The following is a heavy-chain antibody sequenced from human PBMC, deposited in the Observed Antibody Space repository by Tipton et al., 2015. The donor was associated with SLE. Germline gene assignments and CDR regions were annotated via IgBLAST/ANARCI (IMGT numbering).Heavy chain of an antibody. CDR3: ARALQDYFDY. CDR2: IYHSGST. Sequence: TLSLTCTVSGGSISSSSYYWGWIRQPPGKGLEWMGSIYHSGSTYYNPSLKSRVTISVDTSKNQFSLKLSSVTAADTAVYYCARALQDYFDYWGQGTLVTVSS. J-gene: IGHJ4*02. V-gene: IGHV4-39*07. CDR1: GGSISSSSYY.